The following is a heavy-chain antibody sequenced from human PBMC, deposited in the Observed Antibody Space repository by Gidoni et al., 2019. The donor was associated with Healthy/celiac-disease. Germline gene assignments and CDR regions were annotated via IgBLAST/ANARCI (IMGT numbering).Heavy chain of an antibody. V-gene: IGHV1-69*04. D-gene: IGHD4-17*01. J-gene: IGHJ4*02. CDR2: IIPILGIA. CDR1: GGTFSSYA. CDR3: ARFHSGNYGDPY. Sequence: QVQLVQSGAEVKKPGSSVKVSCKASGGTFSSYAISWVRQAPGQGLEWMGRIIPILGIANYAQKFQGRVTITADKSTSTAYMELSSLRSEDTAVYYCARFHSGNYGDPYWGQGTLVTVSS.